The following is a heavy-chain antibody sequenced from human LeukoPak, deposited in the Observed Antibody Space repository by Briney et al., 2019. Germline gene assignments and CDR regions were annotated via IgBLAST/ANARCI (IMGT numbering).Heavy chain of an antibody. V-gene: IGHV1-18*01. D-gene: IGHD3-3*01. Sequence: ASVKVSCKASGYTFTSYGISWGRQAPGQGLEWMGWISAYNGNTNYAQKLQGRVTMTTDTSTSTAYMELRSLRSDDTAVYYCARDFDFWSGYPNGYWGQGTLVTVSS. CDR3: ARDFDFWSGYPNGY. CDR2: ISAYNGNT. J-gene: IGHJ4*02. CDR1: GYTFTSYG.